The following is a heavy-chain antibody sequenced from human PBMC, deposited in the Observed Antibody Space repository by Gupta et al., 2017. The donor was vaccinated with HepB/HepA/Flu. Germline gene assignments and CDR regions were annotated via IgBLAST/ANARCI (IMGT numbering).Heavy chain of an antibody. Sequence: QVQLQQWGAGLLKPSETLSITCAAYGGSFSGSYWSWIRPPPGKGLEWIGEINHSGSTNYNPSLKSRVTISGDTSKNQFSLKLSSVTDADTAVYYCARGMMGQWLVRFHYYYGMDVWGQGTTVTVSS. CDR2: INHSGST. J-gene: IGHJ6*02. CDR1: GGSFSGSY. V-gene: IGHV4-34*01. CDR3: ARGMMGQWLVRFHYYYGMDV. D-gene: IGHD6-19*01.